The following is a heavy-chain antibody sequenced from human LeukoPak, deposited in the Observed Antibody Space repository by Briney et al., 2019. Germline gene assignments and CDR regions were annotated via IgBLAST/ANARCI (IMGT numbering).Heavy chain of an antibody. CDR2: IYSGGRT. V-gene: IGHV3-53*01. CDR1: GFNVSSNY. J-gene: IGHJ1*01. D-gene: IGHD2-15*01. Sequence: GRSLRLSCAASGFNVSSNYMSWVRQAPGKRLELVSVIYSGGRTYYADSVKGRFTISRDNSKNTLYLQMNSLRAEDTAVYYCAKAGCGDGSCYYAEYFQHWGQGTLVTVSS. CDR3: AKAGCGDGSCYYAEYFQH.